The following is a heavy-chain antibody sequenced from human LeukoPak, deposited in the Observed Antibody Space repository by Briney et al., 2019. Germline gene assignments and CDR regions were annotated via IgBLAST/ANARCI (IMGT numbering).Heavy chain of an antibody. CDR1: GGSISSSSYY. D-gene: IGHD3-9*01. V-gene: IGHV4-39*01. CDR2: IYYSGST. CDR3: ARSPSNYDILTGYYLD. Sequence: KPSETLSLTCTVSGGSISSSSYYWGWIRQPPGKGLEWIGSIYYSGSTYYNPSLKSRVTISVDTSKNQFSLKLSFVTAADTAVYYCARSPSNYDILTGYYLDWGQGTLVTVSS. J-gene: IGHJ4*02.